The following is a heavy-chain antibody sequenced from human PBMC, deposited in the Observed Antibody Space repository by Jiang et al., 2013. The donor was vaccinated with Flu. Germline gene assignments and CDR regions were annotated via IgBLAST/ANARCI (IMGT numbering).Heavy chain of an antibody. CDR3: ARAEAPIVGATTSYFDY. CDR2: INPSGGST. V-gene: IGHV1-46*01. CDR1: GYTFTSYY. D-gene: IGHD1-26*01. J-gene: IGHJ4*02. Sequence: GYTFTSYYMHWVRQAPGQGLEWMGIINPSGGSTSYAQKFQGWVTMTRDTSISTAYMELSRLRSDDTAVYYCARAEAPIVGATTSYFDYWGQGTLVTVSS.